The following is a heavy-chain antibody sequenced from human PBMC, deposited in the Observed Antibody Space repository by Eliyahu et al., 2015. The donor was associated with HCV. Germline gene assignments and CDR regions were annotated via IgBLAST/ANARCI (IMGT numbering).Heavy chain of an antibody. D-gene: IGHD2-15*01. CDR2: IRSKAYGGTT. CDR3: TRVHIVVVVAVGIDY. J-gene: IGHJ4*02. V-gene: IGHV3-49*03. Sequence: SWFRQAPGKGLEWVGFIRSKAYGGTTEYAASVKGRFTISRDDSKSIAYLQMNSLKTEDTAVYYCTRVHIVVVVAVGIDYWGQGTLVTVSS.